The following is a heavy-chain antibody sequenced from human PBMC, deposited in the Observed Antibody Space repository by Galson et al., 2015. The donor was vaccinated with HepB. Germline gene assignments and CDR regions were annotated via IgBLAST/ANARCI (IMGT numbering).Heavy chain of an antibody. V-gene: IGHV3-30*18. Sequence: SLRLSCAASGFTFSSYGMHWVRQAPGKGLEWVAVISYDGSNKYYADSVKGRFTISRDNSKNTLYLQMNSLRAEDTAVYYCAKDQGYCSGGSCLKYYFDYWGQGTLVTVSS. D-gene: IGHD2-15*01. CDR1: GFTFSSYG. CDR3: AKDQGYCSGGSCLKYYFDY. CDR2: ISYDGSNK. J-gene: IGHJ4*02.